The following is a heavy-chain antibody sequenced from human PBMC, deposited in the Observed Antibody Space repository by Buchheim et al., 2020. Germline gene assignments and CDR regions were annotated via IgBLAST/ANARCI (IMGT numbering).Heavy chain of an antibody. Sequence: EVQLVESGGGLVKPGGSLRLSCAASGFTFSSYSMNWVRQAPGKGLEWVSSISSSSSYIYYADSVKGRFTISRDNAKNSLYPQMNSLRAEDTAVYYCARGQLELLYYYYGMDVWGQGTT. J-gene: IGHJ6*02. D-gene: IGHD1-7*01. CDR2: ISSSSSYI. CDR3: ARGQLELLYYYYGMDV. CDR1: GFTFSSYS. V-gene: IGHV3-21*01.